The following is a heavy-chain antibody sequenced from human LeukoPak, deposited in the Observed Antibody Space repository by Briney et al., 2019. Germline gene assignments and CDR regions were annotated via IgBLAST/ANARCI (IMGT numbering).Heavy chain of an antibody. CDR1: GFTFSSYS. V-gene: IGHV3-21*01. J-gene: IGHJ4*02. D-gene: IGHD3-10*01. Sequence: GGSLTLSCAASGFTFSSYSMNWVRQPPGKGLEWVSSISSSSSYIYYADSGKGRLTISTDNDKNSLYLQMNSLRAEDTAVYYCASRESNDYWGQGTLVTVSS. CDR2: ISSSSSYI. CDR3: ASRESNDY.